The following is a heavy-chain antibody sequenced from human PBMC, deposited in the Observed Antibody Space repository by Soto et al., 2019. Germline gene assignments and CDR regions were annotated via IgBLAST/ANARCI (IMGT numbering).Heavy chain of an antibody. V-gene: IGHV3-15*01. Sequence: GGSLRLSCAASGFTFSDAWMTWVRQAPGKGLEWVGHIKSKSSGETTDYPAPVKGRFTTSRDDSQKTVYLQMSSLKTEDTGVYFCATEFYNNGYNFWGQGTLVTVSS. CDR3: ATEFYNNGYNF. J-gene: IGHJ4*02. CDR1: GFTFSDAW. CDR2: IKSKSSGETT. D-gene: IGHD3-22*01.